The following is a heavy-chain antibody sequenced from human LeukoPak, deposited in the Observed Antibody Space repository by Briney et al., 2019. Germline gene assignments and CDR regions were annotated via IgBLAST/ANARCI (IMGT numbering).Heavy chain of an antibody. CDR3: ATYRQVLLPFES. Sequence: PPGGSLRLSCAASGFTFTNYWMSWVRQPPGKGLEWVSSIFPSGGEIHYADSVRGRFTISRDNSKSTLSLQMNSLRAEDTAIYYCATYRQVLLPFESWGQGTLVTVSS. D-gene: IGHD2-8*02. V-gene: IGHV3-23*01. CDR2: IFPSGGEI. J-gene: IGHJ4*02. CDR1: GFTFTNYW.